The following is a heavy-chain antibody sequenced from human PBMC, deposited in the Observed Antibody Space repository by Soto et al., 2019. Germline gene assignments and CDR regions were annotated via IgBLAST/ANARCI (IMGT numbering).Heavy chain of an antibody. Sequence: QVQLVQSGAEVRKPGASVKVSCKASGYTFTTYYMQWVRQAPGQGLEWMGTINPSDGSATNAQKFQGRVTMTRDTSTSTVYMELSSLRSEDTAVYYCARVQVASGWRYAGDYWGQGTLVTVSS. CDR3: ARVQVASGWRYAGDY. D-gene: IGHD6-19*01. CDR2: INPSDGSA. CDR1: GYTFTTYY. V-gene: IGHV1-46*01. J-gene: IGHJ4*02.